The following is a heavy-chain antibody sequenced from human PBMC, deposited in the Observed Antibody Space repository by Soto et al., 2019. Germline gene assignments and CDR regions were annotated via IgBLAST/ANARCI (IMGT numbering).Heavy chain of an antibody. CDR2: IKQDGSEK. CDR3: ARGRGCSTGCRNFVY. Sequence: EVQLVESGGGLVQPGGSLRLSCAASGFTFSSYWMSWVRQAPGKGLEWVANIKQDGSEKYYVDSVKGRFTTSRDNAKNPLYLQMNSLRAEDTAVYYCARGRGCSTGCRNFVYWGQGTLVTVSS. V-gene: IGHV3-7*01. J-gene: IGHJ4*02. D-gene: IGHD2-2*01. CDR1: GFTFSSYW.